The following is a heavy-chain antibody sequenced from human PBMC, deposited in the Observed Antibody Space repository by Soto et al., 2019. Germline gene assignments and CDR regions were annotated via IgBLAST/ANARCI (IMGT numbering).Heavy chain of an antibody. CDR3: AGHGAHHERSDP. CDR2: INHSGNT. Sequence: SETLSLTCTVSGDSISNGNWYCAWIRQPPGEGLQWIGMINHSGNTYSTRPLWGRVTMSADTAKNQFSKRLTYVTAAAAAFYYCAGHGAHHERSDPWGQGTLVTVSS. CDR1: GDSISNGNWY. J-gene: IGHJ5*02. D-gene: IGHD3-16*01. V-gene: IGHV4-39*01.